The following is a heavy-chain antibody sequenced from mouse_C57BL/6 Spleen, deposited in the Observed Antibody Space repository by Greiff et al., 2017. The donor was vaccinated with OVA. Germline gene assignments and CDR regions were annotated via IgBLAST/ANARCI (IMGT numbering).Heavy chain of an antibody. Sequence: QVQLQQSGAELVRPGASVTLSCKASGYTFTDYEMHWVKQTPVHGLEWIGAIDPETGGTAYNQKFKGKAILTADKSSSTAYMELRSLTSEDSAVYYCTPTMITTRAMDYWGQGTSVTVSS. J-gene: IGHJ4*01. CDR3: TPTMITTRAMDY. D-gene: IGHD2-4*01. CDR1: GYTFTDYE. CDR2: IDPETGGT. V-gene: IGHV1-15*01.